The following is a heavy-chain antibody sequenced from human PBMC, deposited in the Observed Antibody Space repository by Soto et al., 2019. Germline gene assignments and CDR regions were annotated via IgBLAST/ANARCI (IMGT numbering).Heavy chain of an antibody. CDR1: GGSISSYY. D-gene: IGHD3-22*01. V-gene: IGHV4-59*01. CDR3: ARQTMIVAPGEFWFDP. CDR2: IYYSGST. J-gene: IGHJ5*02. Sequence: PSETLTLTCTVSGGSISSYYWSWIRQPAGKGLEWIGDIYYSGSTNYNPSLKSRVTISVDTSKNQFSLKLSSVTAADTAVYYCARQTMIVAPGEFWFDPWGQGTLVTVSS.